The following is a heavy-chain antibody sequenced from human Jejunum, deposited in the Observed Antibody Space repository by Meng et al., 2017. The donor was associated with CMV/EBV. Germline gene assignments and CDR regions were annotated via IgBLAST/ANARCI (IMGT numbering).Heavy chain of an antibody. J-gene: IGHJ4*02. CDR2: IYYSGNT. CDR1: GGSISSYY. Sequence: GGSISSYYWSWIRPPPGKGLEWIGYIYYSGNTNYNSSLKSRVTISVDTSKNQFFLKLRSVTAADTAVYFCARDGVGSTGWFDLDYWGRGTLVTVSS. D-gene: IGHD6-19*01. CDR3: ARDGVGSTGWFDLDY. V-gene: IGHV4-59*01.